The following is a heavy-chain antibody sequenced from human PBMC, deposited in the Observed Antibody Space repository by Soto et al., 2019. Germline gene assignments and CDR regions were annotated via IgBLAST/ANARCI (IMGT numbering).Heavy chain of an antibody. D-gene: IGHD2-21*02. CDR3: ATLTAPSYY. CDR1: GFTFRNYF. Sequence: QVQLVESGGGLVKPGGSLRLSCVASGFTFRNYFMNWIRQAPGKGPEWLSYISSDERTVFYADSVKGRFTTSRDNAQNSVYPPINSLRAEDTAVYYCATLTAPSYYWGQGSLVTVSS. V-gene: IGHV3-11*01. J-gene: IGHJ4*02. CDR2: ISSDERTV.